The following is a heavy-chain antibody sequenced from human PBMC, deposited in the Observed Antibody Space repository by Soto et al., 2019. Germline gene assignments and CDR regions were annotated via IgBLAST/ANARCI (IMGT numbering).Heavy chain of an antibody. V-gene: IGHV3-21*01. CDR1: GFTFSSYS. CDR3: ARQVIGYCSSTSCSSDYYYYMDV. CDR2: ISSSSSYI. D-gene: IGHD2-2*03. J-gene: IGHJ6*03. Sequence: GGSLRLSCAASGFTFSSYSMNWVRQAPGKGLEWVSSISSSSSYIYYADSVKGRFTISRDNAKNSLYLQMNSLRAEDTAVYYCARQVIGYCSSTSCSSDYYYYMDVWGKGTTVTVSS.